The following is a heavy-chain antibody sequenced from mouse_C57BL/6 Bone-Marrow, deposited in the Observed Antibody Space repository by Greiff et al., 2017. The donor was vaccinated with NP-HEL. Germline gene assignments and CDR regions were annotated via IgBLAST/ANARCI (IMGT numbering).Heavy chain of an antibody. CDR3: TTRLRLWFAY. V-gene: IGHV14-4*01. J-gene: IGHJ3*01. D-gene: IGHD2-4*01. Sequence: VQLQQSGAELVRPGASVKLSCTASGFNIKDDYMHWVKQRPEQGLEWIGWIDPENGDTEYASKFQGKATITADTSSNTAYLQLSSLTSEDTAVYYCTTRLRLWFAYWGQGTLVTVSA. CDR2: IDPENGDT. CDR1: GFNIKDDY.